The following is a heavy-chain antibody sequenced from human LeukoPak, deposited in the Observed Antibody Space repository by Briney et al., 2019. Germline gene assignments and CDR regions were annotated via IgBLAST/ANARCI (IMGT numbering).Heavy chain of an antibody. V-gene: IGHV3-11*04. CDR3: ASAVAALDYYYYYMDV. CDR2: INGSGGST. D-gene: IGHD4-23*01. Sequence: GGSLRLSCAASGFTFSDYYMSWIRQAPGKGLEWVSDINGSGGSTYYADSVKGRFTISRDNSKNSLYLQMDSLRAEDTAVYYCASAVAALDYYYYYMDVWGKGTTVTISS. J-gene: IGHJ6*03. CDR1: GFTFSDYY.